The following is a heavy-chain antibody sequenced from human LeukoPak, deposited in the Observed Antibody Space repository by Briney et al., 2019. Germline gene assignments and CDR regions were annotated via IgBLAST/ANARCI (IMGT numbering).Heavy chain of an antibody. CDR3: AFGDPFDY. V-gene: IGHV3-30*03. J-gene: IGHJ4*02. CDR1: GFTFSSYG. CDR2: ISYDGSNK. D-gene: IGHD3-10*01. Sequence: PGGSLRLSCAASGFTFSSYGMHWVRQAPGKGLEWVAVISYDGSNKYYADSVKGRFTISRDHSKNTLYLQMNSLRAEDTAVYYCAFGDPFDYWGQGTLVTVSS.